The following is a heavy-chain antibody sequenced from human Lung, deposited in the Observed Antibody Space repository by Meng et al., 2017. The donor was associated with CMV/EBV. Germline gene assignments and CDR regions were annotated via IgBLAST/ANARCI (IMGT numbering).Heavy chain of an antibody. V-gene: IGHV3-48*03. J-gene: IGHJ3*02. D-gene: IGHD3-10*01. CDR2: ISTSGDTT. Sequence: SXAASGFIFSYYEMSWVRQAPGRGLEWLSYISTSGDTTHYADSVKGRFTISRDNAKNSLYLQMNSLTPEDTAIYYCAHYYGSGRQATGAFDIWGQGTXVTVSS. CDR3: AHYYGSGRQATGAFDI. CDR1: GFIFSYYE.